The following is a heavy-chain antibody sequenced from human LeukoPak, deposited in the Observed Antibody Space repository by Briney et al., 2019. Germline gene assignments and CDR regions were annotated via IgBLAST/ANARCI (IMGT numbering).Heavy chain of an antibody. V-gene: IGHV3-30*04. CDR3: ARRHFPYSSGWYLGY. CDR2: ISYDGSNK. CDR1: GFTFSSYA. D-gene: IGHD6-19*01. Sequence: PGGSLTLSCAASGFTFSSYAMHWVRQAPGKGLEWVAVISYDGSNKYYADSVKGRFTISRDNSKNTLYLQMNSLRAEDTAVYYCARRHFPYSSGWYLGYWGQGTLVTVSS. J-gene: IGHJ4*02.